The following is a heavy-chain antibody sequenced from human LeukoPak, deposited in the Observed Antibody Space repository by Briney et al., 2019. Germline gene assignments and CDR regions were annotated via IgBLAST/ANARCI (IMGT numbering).Heavy chain of an antibody. CDR3: AGGNSMDV. CDR2: IKNDGSDK. V-gene: IGHV3-7*03. Sequence: GGSLRLSCVASGFTFRSYWMSWVRQAPGKGLEWVANIKNDGSDKYYVGSVKGRFTTSRDNAKNSLYLQMNSLRVEDTAVYFCAGGNSMDVWGKGTAVTVSS. CDR1: GFTFRSYW. J-gene: IGHJ6*04. D-gene: IGHD1/OR15-1a*01.